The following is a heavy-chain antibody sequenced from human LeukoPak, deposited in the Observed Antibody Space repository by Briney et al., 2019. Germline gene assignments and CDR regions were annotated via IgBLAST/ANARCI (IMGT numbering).Heavy chain of an antibody. CDR1: GFTFSSYG. V-gene: IGHV3-33*08. CDR3: ARDGGIAAAGNYYFDY. D-gene: IGHD6-13*01. Sequence: GGSLRHSCAASGFTFSSYGMHWVRQAPGKGLEWVAVIWYDGSNKYYADSVKGRFTISRDNSKNTLYLQMNSLRAEDTAVYYCARDGGIAAAGNYYFDYWGQGTLVTVSS. CDR2: IWYDGSNK. J-gene: IGHJ4*02.